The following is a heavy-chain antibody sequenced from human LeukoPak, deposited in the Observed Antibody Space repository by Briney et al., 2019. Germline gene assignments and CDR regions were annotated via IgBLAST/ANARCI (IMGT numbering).Heavy chain of an antibody. J-gene: IGHJ4*02. CDR2: ISSSSSYI. CDR3: ATALGYCSGGSCYFDY. CDR1: GFTLSTYG. Sequence: GGSLRLSCAASGFTLSTYGMNWVRQAPGKGLEWVSSISSSSSYIYYADSVKGRFTISRDNAKNSLYLQMNSLRAEDTAVYYCATALGYCSGGSCYFDYWGQGTLVTVSS. D-gene: IGHD2-15*01. V-gene: IGHV3-21*01.